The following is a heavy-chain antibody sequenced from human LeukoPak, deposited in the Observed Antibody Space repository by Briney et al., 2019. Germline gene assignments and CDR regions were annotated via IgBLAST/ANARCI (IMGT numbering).Heavy chain of an antibody. V-gene: IGHV4-39*01. D-gene: IGHD3/OR15-3a*01. J-gene: IGHJ4*02. Sequence: SETLSLTCTVSGVSISSSNSYRGWIRQPPGKGLEWIGSIYYSGNTYYNASLKSQVSISIDTSKNRFSLKRTSVTAADTAVYYCARQTGSGLFILPGGQGTLVTVSS. CDR2: IYYSGNT. CDR1: GVSISSSNSY. CDR3: ARQTGSGLFILP.